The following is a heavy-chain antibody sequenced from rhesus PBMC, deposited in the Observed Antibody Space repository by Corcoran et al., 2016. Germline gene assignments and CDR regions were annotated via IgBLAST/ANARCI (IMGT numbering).Heavy chain of an antibody. D-gene: IGHD3-3*01. J-gene: IGHJ6*01. Sequence: QVQLQESGPGLVKPSETLSLTCAVSGYYISRGYGWSGIRQPPGKGLEWIGYIGGSPGTTNYNPSPKSRVSISTDTSKNQFSLKLSSVTAADTALYYCTRGGIWTAYYSYALDSWGQGVVVTVSS. V-gene: IGHV4-127*01. CDR3: TRGGIWTAYYSYALDS. CDR1: GYYISRGYG. CDR2: IGGSPGTT.